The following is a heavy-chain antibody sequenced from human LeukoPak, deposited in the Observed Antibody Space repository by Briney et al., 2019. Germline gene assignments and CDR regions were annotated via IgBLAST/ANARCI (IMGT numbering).Heavy chain of an antibody. CDR1: GYTFTGYY. D-gene: IGHD3-16*01. V-gene: IGHV1-2*06. J-gene: IGHJ4*02. CDR2: INPNSGGT. CDR3: ARETTFGGVPVDY. Sequence: ASVKVSCKASGYTFTGYYMHWVRQAPGQGLEWMGRINPNSGGTNYAQKFQGRVTMTRDTSISTAYMELSSLRSDDTAVYYCARETTFGGVPVDYWGQGTLVTVSS.